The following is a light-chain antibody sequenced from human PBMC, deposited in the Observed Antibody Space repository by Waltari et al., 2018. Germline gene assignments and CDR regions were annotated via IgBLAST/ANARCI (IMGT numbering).Light chain of an antibody. V-gene: IGKV3-20*01. J-gene: IGKJ2*01. Sequence: EIVLTQSPGTLSLSPGERATLSCRTSQSVSSTYLAWYQHKPGQAPRLLIYGASSRATGIPDRFSGSGSETDFILIISRLEPEDFAVYYCQQYGRSPTFGQGTKLEIK. CDR2: GAS. CDR3: QQYGRSPT. CDR1: QSVSSTY.